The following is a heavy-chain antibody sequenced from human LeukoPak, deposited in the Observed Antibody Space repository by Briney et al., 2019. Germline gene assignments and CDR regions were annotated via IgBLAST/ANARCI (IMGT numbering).Heavy chain of an antibody. CDR1: GFSFSDYY. CDR2: IGSSGSYT. Sequence: PGGSLRLSCAASGFSFSDYYLTWIRQAPGKGLEWVSSIGSSGSYTNHADSVKGRLTISRDNAKNSLYLQMNSLGAEDTAVYYCAISPTYGTSWYGMYGWGLGTTVTVSS. J-gene: IGHJ6*02. CDR3: AISPTYGTSWYGMYG. V-gene: IGHV3-11*06. D-gene: IGHD3-16*01.